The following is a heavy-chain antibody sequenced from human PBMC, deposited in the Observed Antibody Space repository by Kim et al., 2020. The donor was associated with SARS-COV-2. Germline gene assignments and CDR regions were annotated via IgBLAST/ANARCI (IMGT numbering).Heavy chain of an antibody. Sequence: SETLSLTCAVYGGSFSGYYWSWIRQPPGKGLEWIGEINHRGSTNYNPSLKSRVTISVDTSKNQFSLKLSSVTAADTAVYYCARGVIIKPEAVPIDYWGQGTLVTVSS. CDR1: GGSFSGYY. V-gene: IGHV4-34*01. D-gene: IGHD2-21*01. CDR2: INHRGST. J-gene: IGHJ4*02. CDR3: ARGVIIKPEAVPIDY.